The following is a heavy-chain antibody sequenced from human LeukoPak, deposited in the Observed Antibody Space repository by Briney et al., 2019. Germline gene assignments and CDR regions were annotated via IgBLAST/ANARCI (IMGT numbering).Heavy chain of an antibody. J-gene: IGHJ6*02. CDR1: GHTFTNYD. Sequence: GASVKVSCKASGHTFTNYDINWVRQATGQGLEWMGWMNPNSGNTGYAQKFQGRVTMTRDTSISTAYMELTSLGSEDTAVYYCARVEPYCIKGICYGARYYYYGINVWGQGTTVTVSS. V-gene: IGHV1-8*01. CDR2: MNPNSGNT. D-gene: IGHD2-8*01. CDR3: ARVEPYCIKGICYGARYYYYGINV.